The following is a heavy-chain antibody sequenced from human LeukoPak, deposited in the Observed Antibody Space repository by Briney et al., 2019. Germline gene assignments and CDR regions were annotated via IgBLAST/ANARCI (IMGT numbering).Heavy chain of an antibody. Sequence: PSETLSLTCTVSGGSISSSSYNWGWIRQPPGKGLEWIGNIHYSGSTYYNPSLESRVTISVDTSKNQFSLKLNSATVADTAVYYCARRGSSGHYMDVWGKGTTVTVSS. CDR3: ARRGSSGHYMDV. CDR1: GGSISSSSYN. CDR2: IHYSGST. J-gene: IGHJ6*03. V-gene: IGHV4-39*01. D-gene: IGHD6-19*01.